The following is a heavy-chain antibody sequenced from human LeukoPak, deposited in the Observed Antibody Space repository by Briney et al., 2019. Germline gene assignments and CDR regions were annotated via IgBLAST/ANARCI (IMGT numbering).Heavy chain of an antibody. D-gene: IGHD2-15*01. V-gene: IGHV3-7*01. CDR2: TKPDGSAE. J-gene: IGHJ4*02. CDR3: ARDGGLHTNFDY. CDR1: GFSFRYYW. Sequence: GGSLRLSCAASGFSFRYYWMGWVRQAPGKGLEWVANTKPDGSAEYYADSVRGRFTASRDNANNLLYLQMNRLRAEDTAVYYCARDGGLHTNFDYWGQGTLLTVSS.